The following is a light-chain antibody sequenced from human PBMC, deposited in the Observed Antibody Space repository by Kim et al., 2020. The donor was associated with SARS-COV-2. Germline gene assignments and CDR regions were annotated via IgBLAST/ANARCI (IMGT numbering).Light chain of an antibody. V-gene: IGKV3-11*01. CDR2: DAS. Sequence: ATLSLSPGERATLSCRASQSVGTYLAWYQQKPGQAPRLLIYDASKRATGIPARFRGSGSGTDFTLTSGTREPEDSAVYYCQQRGNFGQGTRLEIK. CDR1: QSVGTY. J-gene: IGKJ5*01. CDR3: QQRGN.